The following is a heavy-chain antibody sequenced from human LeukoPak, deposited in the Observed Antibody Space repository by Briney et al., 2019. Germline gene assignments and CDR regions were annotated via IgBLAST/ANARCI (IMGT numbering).Heavy chain of an antibody. CDR2: IYPGDSDT. CDR1: GYNFTSYW. Sequence: GESLKISCKDSGYNFTSYWIGWVRQMPGKGLEWMGIIYPGDSDTRYSPSFQGQVTMSADKSTSTAYLQWSSLKASDTAMYYCARVPRVRGVLGGFDYWGQGTLVTVSS. V-gene: IGHV5-51*01. CDR3: ARVPRVRGVLGGFDY. D-gene: IGHD3-10*01. J-gene: IGHJ4*02.